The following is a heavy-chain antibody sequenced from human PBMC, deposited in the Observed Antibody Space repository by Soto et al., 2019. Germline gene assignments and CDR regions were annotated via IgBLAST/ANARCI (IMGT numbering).Heavy chain of an antibody. CDR3: ARHRGPAPVY. D-gene: IGHD3-10*01. Sequence: QVQLQESGPGLMKPSETLSLTCTVSGGSISGYYWTWIRQPPGKGLEWVGSLFYGGTTDYNPFLKSRLTMSLDTSKNHFSLKLRSVTAADTAVYYCARHRGPAPVYWGQGTLVTASS. CDR2: LFYGGTT. CDR1: GGSISGYY. J-gene: IGHJ4*02. V-gene: IGHV4-39*01.